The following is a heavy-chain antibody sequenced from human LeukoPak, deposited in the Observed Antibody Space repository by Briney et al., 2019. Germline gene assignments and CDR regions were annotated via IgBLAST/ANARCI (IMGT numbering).Heavy chain of an antibody. D-gene: IGHD6-19*01. CDR1: GGSFSGYY. CDR2: INHSGST. CDR3: ARGRYSSGWYLNY. J-gene: IGHJ4*02. V-gene: IGHV4-34*01. Sequence: PSETLSLTCAVYGGSFSGYYWSWIRQPPGKGLEWIGEINHSGSTNYNPSLKSRVTISVDTSKNQFSLKLSSVTAADTAVHYCARGRYSSGWYLNYWGQGTLVTVSS.